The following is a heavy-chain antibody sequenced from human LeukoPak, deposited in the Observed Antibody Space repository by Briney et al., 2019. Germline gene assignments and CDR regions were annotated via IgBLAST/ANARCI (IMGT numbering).Heavy chain of an antibody. CDR2: IYPGDSDT. CDR1: GYSFTSYW. V-gene: IGHV5-51*01. Sequence: GESLKISCKGSGYSFTSYWIGWVRQMPGKGLEWMGIIYPGDSDTRYSPAFQGQVTISADKSISNAYLQWSSLKASDTAMYYCARITYYYDSSGYYYDAFDIWGQGTMVIVSS. CDR3: ARITYYYDSSGYYYDAFDI. J-gene: IGHJ3*02. D-gene: IGHD3-22*01.